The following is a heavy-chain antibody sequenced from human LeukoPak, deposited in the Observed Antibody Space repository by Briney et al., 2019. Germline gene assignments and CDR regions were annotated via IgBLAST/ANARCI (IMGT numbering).Heavy chain of an antibody. CDR1: CYTFTSYA. J-gene: IGHJ3*02. CDR2: IITYTGNT. D-gene: IGHD1-26*01. Sequence: ASVKVPCKASCYTFTSYANSRVRQAPGQGLEGMGWIITYTGNTDYAHKLQGRVTMTTDTSTNTVYLELKSLSSDDTAVYYCARVLVGSSDAFDIWGQGTMVTVSS. CDR3: ARVLVGSSDAFDI. V-gene: IGHV1-18*01.